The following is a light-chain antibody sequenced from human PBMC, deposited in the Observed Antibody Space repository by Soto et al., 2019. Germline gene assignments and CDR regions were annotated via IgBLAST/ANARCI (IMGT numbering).Light chain of an antibody. CDR1: SSNIGSNY. CDR2: RNN. Sequence: QSVLTQPPSASGTPGQRVTISCSGSSSNIGSNYVYWYQQLPGTAPKLLIYRNNQRPSGVPDRFSGSKSGTSASLAISGLGSEYEADYYCAAGDDSVSAFDWVFGGGTKLTVL. CDR3: AAGDDSVSAFDWV. V-gene: IGLV1-47*01. J-gene: IGLJ3*02.